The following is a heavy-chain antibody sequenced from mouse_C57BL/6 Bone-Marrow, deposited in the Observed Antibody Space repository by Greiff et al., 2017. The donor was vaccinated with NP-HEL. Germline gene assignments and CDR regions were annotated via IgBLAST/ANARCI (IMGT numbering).Heavy chain of an antibody. J-gene: IGHJ4*01. D-gene: IGHD2-4*01. CDR2: IDPSDSET. Sequence: QVQLQQPGAELVRPGSSVKLSCKASGYTFTSYWMHWVQQRPIQGLEWIGNIDPSDSETHYNQKFKDKATLPVDKSSSTAYMQLSSLTSEDSAVYYCARTNYYDYEDYAMDYWGQGTSVTVSS. V-gene: IGHV1-52*01. CDR1: GYTFTSYW. CDR3: ARTNYYDYEDYAMDY.